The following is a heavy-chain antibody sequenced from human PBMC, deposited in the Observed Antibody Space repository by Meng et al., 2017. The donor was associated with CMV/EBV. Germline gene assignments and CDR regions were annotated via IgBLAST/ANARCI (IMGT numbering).Heavy chain of an antibody. CDR3: ARGLITMVRGVPFDY. Sequence: QKGVRQGLVKLYQTLSRTGTVYGGSRSSGGCYWSGIGQPAGKGLEWIGRIYTSGSTNYNPSLKSRVTISVDTSKNQFSLKLSSVTAADTAVYYCARGLITMVRGVPFDYWGQGTLVTVS. CDR1: GGSRSSGGCY. CDR2: IYTSGST. D-gene: IGHD3-10*01. V-gene: IGHV4-61*02. J-gene: IGHJ4*02.